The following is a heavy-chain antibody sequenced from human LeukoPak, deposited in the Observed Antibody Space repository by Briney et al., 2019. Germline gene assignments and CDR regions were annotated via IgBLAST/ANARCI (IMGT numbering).Heavy chain of an antibody. CDR3: ARGNFDSTGGNYFDY. D-gene: IGHD3-22*01. Sequence: PSETLSLTCTVSGYSISSDYYWGWIRQPPGRGLEWIGTIYHSGSTYYNPSLKSRVTISVDTFKNQFSLKLSSVTAADTAVYYCARGNFDSTGGNYFDYWGQGTLVTVSS. CDR2: IYHSGST. CDR1: GYSISSDYY. J-gene: IGHJ4*02. V-gene: IGHV4-38-2*02.